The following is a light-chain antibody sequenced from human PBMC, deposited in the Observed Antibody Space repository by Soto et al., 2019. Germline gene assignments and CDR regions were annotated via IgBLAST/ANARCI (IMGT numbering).Light chain of an antibody. CDR1: QSVSSSY. J-gene: IGKJ2*01. Sequence: EIVLTQSPGTLSLSPGERATLSCRASQSVSSSYLAWYQQKPGQAPRLLIYGASSRATGIPDRFSGSGSGTDFTLTISRLEPEDFAVYYCQQYGGSPRTFGQGTKFEI. CDR3: QQYGGSPRT. V-gene: IGKV3-20*01. CDR2: GAS.